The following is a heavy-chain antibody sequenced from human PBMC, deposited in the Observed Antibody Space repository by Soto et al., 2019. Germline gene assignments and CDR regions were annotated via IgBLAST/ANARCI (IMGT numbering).Heavy chain of an antibody. J-gene: IGHJ5*02. D-gene: IGHD6-13*01. CDR3: ARDCSPAALNWFDP. Sequence: GGSLRLSCAASGFTFSSYWMSWVRQAPGKGLEWVANIKQDGSEKYYVDYVKGRFTISRDNAKNSLYLQMNSLRAEDTAVYYCARDCSPAALNWFDPWGQGTLVTVSS. CDR1: GFTFSSYW. CDR2: IKQDGSEK. V-gene: IGHV3-7*01.